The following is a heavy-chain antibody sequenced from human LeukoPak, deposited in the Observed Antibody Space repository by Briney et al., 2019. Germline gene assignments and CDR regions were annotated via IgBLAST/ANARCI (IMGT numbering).Heavy chain of an antibody. CDR1: GFTVSSNY. D-gene: IGHD1-26*01. CDR2: IYSGGST. V-gene: IGHV3-53*01. CDR3: AKGSGSYYEGFDY. Sequence: PGGSLRLSCAASGFTVSSNYMSWVRQAPGKGLEWVSVIYSGGSTYYADSVKGRFTISRDNSKNTLYLQMNSLRAEDTAVYYCAKGSGSYYEGFDYWGQGTLVTVSS. J-gene: IGHJ4*02.